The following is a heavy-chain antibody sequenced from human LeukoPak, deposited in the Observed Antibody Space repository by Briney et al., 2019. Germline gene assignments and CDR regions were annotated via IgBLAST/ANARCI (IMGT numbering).Heavy chain of an antibody. CDR2: INHNGNVN. V-gene: IGHV3-7*03. D-gene: IGHD3-16*01. CDR1: GFNFNDAW. J-gene: IGHJ6*02. CDR3: ARGGGLDV. Sequence: GGSLRLSCATSGFNFNDAWMNWARQAPGKGLEWVASINHNGNVNYYVDSVKGRFTISRDNAKNSLYLQMSNLRAEDTAVYFCARGGGLDVWGQGATVTVSS.